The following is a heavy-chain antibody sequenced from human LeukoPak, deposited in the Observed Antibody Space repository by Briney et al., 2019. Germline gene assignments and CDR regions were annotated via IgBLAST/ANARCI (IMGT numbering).Heavy chain of an antibody. Sequence: GGSLKPSCAASGLTFDDYAIHWFRQAPGKGLKWFPGISWNSGSIGYADSVKGRFTISRDNAKNSLYLQMNSLRAEDTALYYCAKDRGDYEYFDYWGQGTLVTVSS. J-gene: IGHJ4*02. CDR2: ISWNSGSI. V-gene: IGHV3-9*01. D-gene: IGHD4-17*01. CDR3: AKDRGDYEYFDY. CDR1: GLTFDDYA.